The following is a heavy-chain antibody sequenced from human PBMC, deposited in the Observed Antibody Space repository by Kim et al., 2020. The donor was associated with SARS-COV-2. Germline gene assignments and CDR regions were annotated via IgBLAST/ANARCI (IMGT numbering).Heavy chain of an antibody. V-gene: IGHV3-23*01. CDR2: GGST. D-gene: IGHD3-10*01. CDR3: AKFGMFDY. Sequence: GGSTYYADSVKGRFTISRDNSKNTLYLQMNSLRAEDTAVYYCAKFGMFDYWGQGTLVTVSS. J-gene: IGHJ4*02.